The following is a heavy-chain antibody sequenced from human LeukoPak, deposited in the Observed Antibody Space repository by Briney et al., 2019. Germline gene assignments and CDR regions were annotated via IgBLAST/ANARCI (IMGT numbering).Heavy chain of an antibody. Sequence: GGSLRLSCAASGFTFSSYAMSWVRQAPGKGLEWVSAISGSGGSTYYADSVKGRFTISRGNSKNTLYLQMNSLRAEDTAVYYCAGSERSYSYPLNWGQGTMVTVSS. V-gene: IGHV3-23*01. CDR1: GFTFSSYA. CDR2: ISGSGGST. D-gene: IGHD2-21*01. J-gene: IGHJ3*01. CDR3: AGSERSYSYPLN.